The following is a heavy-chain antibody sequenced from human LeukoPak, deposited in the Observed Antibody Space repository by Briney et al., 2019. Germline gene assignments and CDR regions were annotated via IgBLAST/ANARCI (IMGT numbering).Heavy chain of an antibody. CDR1: GYTFTGYY. Sequence: RASVKVSCKASGYTFTGYYMHWVRQAPGQGLEWMGWINPNSGGTNYAQKFQGRVTMTRDTSISTAYMELSRLRSDDTAVYYCARDPPGVRYGRPIFDYWGQGTLVTVSS. CDR2: INPNSGGT. D-gene: IGHD2-8*01. J-gene: IGHJ4*02. V-gene: IGHV1-2*02. CDR3: ARDPPGVRYGRPIFDY.